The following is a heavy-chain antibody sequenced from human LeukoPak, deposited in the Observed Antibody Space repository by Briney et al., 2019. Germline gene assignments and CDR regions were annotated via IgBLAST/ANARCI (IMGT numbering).Heavy chain of an antibody. CDR3: AIGCKGDCLSSGYEF. CDR1: GFTVSSNY. V-gene: IGHV3-23*01. J-gene: IGHJ4*02. D-gene: IGHD2-21*02. CDR2: LSDDGFKT. Sequence: GGSLRLSCAASGFTVSSNYMSWVRQAPGKGLEWVSGLSDDGFKTYYGDSVKGRFTISRDNSQSTMDLLMNSLRAEDTATYYCAIGCKGDCLSSGYEFWGQGILVTVSS.